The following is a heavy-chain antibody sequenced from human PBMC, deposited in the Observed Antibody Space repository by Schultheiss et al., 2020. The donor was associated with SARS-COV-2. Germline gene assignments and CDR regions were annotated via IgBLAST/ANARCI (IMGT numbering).Heavy chain of an antibody. CDR1: GFTFSSYG. J-gene: IGHJ4*02. V-gene: IGHV3-30*18. Sequence: GESLKISCAASGFTFSSYGMHWVRQAPGKGLEWVAVISYDGSNTYYADSVKGRFTISRDNTKNTLYLQMNSLRAEDTVVYYSAKDPCGDDCYWVDYWGQGNLGTISS. D-gene: IGHD2-21*02. CDR2: ISYDGSNT. CDR3: AKDPCGDDCYWVDY.